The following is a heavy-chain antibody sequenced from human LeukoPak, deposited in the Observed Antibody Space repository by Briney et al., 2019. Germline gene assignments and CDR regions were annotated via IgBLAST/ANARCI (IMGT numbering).Heavy chain of an antibody. J-gene: IGHJ5*02. CDR1: GYSISSGYY. V-gene: IGHV4-38-2*02. CDR3: ARGNWGRGGYNWFDP. CDR2: IYHSGST. Sequence: SETLSLTCTVSGYSISSGYYWGWIRPPPGKGLEWIGSIYHSGSTYYNPSLKSRVTISVDTSKNQFSLKLSSVTAADTAVYYCARGNWGRGGYNWFDPWGQGTLVTVSS. D-gene: IGHD7-27*01.